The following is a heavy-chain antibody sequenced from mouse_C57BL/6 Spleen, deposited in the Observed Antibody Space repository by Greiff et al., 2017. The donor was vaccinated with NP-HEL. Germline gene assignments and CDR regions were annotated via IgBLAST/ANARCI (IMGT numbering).Heavy chain of an antibody. Sequence: QVQLQQPGAELVMPGASVKLSCKASGYTFTSYWMHWVKQRPGQGLEWIGEIDPSDSYTNYNQKFKGKSTLTVDKSSSTAYMQLSSLTSEDSAVYYCAGGGPGLRQRKNFDYWGQGTTLTVSS. D-gene: IGHD2-4*01. CDR3: AGGGPGLRQRKNFDY. V-gene: IGHV1-69*01. CDR2: IDPSDSYT. J-gene: IGHJ2*01. CDR1: GYTFTSYW.